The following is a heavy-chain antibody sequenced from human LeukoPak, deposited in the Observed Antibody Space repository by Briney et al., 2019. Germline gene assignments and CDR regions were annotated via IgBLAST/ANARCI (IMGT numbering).Heavy chain of an antibody. V-gene: IGHV1-24*01. CDR2: FDPEDGET. Sequence: ASVKVSCKVSGYTLTELSMHWVRQAPGKGLEWMGGFDPEDGETIYAQKFQGRVTMTEDTSTDTAYTELSSLRSEDTAVYYCATDKTVDTAMVDGENYFDYWGQGTLVTVSS. CDR1: GYTLTELS. CDR3: ATDKTVDTAMVDGENYFDY. J-gene: IGHJ4*02. D-gene: IGHD5-18*01.